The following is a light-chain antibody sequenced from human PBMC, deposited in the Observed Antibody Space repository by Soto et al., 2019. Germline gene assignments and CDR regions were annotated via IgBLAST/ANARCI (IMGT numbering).Light chain of an antibody. V-gene: IGKV1-5*03. CDR3: QQYNSYAIT. CDR2: KAS. CDR1: QSISSW. Sequence: DIQMTQSPSTLSASVGDRVTITCRASQSISSWLAWYQQKPGKAPKLLIYKASSLESGVPSRFRGSGSGTEFNLAISSLQPDDFATYYCQQYNSYAITFGPGTRLEIK. J-gene: IGKJ5*01.